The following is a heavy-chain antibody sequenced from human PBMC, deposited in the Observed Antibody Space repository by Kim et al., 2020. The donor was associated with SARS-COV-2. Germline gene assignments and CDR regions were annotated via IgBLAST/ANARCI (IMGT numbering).Heavy chain of an antibody. J-gene: IGHJ6*03. CDR2: ISSSSSTI. V-gene: IGHV3-48*02. CDR3: ARDVHSPRFGVVSSPYYYYYMDV. CDR1: GFTFSSYS. D-gene: IGHD3-3*01. Sequence: GGSLRLSCAASGFTFSSYSMNWVRQAPGKGLEWVSYISSSSSTIYYADSVKGRFTISRDNAKNSLYLQMNSLRDEDTAVYYCARDVHSPRFGVVSSPYYYYYMDVWGKGTTVTVSS.